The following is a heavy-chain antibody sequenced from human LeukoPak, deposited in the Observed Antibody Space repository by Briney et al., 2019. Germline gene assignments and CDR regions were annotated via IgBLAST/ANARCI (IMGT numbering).Heavy chain of an antibody. V-gene: IGHV3-23*01. J-gene: IGHJ6*02. CDR2: ISGSGDSS. CDR3: AKDLYGFYAMDV. CDR1: GFIFSNYA. Sequence: GGSLRLSCAASGFIFSNYAMSWVRQAPGEGLEWVSGISGSGDSSYYADSVKGRFTISRDNSGNTLYLQMNSLRAEDTAVYYRAKDLYGFYAMDVWGQGTTVTVSS. D-gene: IGHD4-17*01.